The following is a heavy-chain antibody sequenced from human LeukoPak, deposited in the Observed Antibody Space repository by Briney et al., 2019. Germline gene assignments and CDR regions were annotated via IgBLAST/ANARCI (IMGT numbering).Heavy chain of an antibody. CDR2: VRQDGSEK. J-gene: IGHJ6*03. CDR1: GITFSNSW. CDR3: ARIPTYYYDSSGYYYRGYYYYMDV. Sequence: PGGSLRLSCTTSGITFSNSWMSWVRQAPGKGLECVANVRQDGSEKYYVDSVKGRFTISRDNAKKSVYLQMNSLRAEDTAVYYCARIPTYYYDSSGYYYRGYYYYMDVWGKGTTVTVSS. D-gene: IGHD3-22*01. V-gene: IGHV3-7*01.